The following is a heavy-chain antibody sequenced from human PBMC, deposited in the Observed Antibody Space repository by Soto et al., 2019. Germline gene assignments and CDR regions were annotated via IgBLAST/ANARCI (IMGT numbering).Heavy chain of an antibody. CDR1: GDSISSGNKY. Sequence: SETLSLTCTVSGDSISSGNKYWSWIRQAPGKGLEWIGYIFSSGTTYYNPSLKSRLTMSLDTSQNQFSLRLASVTDADSAVYYCARVPSPFDYYYAMDVCGQGTTVTVSS. CDR2: IFSSGTT. V-gene: IGHV4-30-4*01. J-gene: IGHJ6*02. D-gene: IGHD3-16*01. CDR3: ARVPSPFDYYYAMDV.